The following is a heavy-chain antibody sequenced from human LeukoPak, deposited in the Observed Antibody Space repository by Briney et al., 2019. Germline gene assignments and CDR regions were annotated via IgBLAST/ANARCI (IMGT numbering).Heavy chain of an antibody. J-gene: IGHJ5*02. CDR1: GYTFTGYY. V-gene: IGHV1-2*06. Sequence: VSVKVSCKASGYTFTGYYMYWVRQAPGQGLEWMGRINPNSGGTDYAQNFQGRVTMTRDTSISTAYMELSRLRSDDTAVYYCARGYCSGGTCYLVENWFDPWGQGTLVTVSS. CDR2: INPNSGGT. CDR3: ARGYCSGGTCYLVENWFDP. D-gene: IGHD2-15*01.